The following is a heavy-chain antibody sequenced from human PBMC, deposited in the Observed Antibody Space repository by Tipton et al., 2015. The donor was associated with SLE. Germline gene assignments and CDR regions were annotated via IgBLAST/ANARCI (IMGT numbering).Heavy chain of an antibody. D-gene: IGHD1-26*01. CDR1: GFTFSSYA. CDR3: ARAWELLAYFDY. J-gene: IGHJ4*02. CDR2: ISYDGSNK. Sequence: SLRLSCAASGFTFSSYAMHWVRQAPGKGLEWVVVISYDGSNKYYADSVKGRFTISRDNSKNTLYLQMNSLRAEDTAVYYCARAWELLAYFDYWGQGTLVTVSS. V-gene: IGHV3-30*04.